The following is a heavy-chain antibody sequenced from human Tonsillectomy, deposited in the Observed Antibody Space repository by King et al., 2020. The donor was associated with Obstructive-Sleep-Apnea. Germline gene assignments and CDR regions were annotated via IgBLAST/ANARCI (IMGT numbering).Heavy chain of an antibody. V-gene: IGHV4-59*08. CDR1: GGSISSYY. D-gene: IGHD3-22*01. Sequence: QVQLQESGPGLVKPSETLSLTCTVSGGSISSYYWSWIRQPPGKGLEWIGYIYYSGSTNYNPSLKSRVPISVDTSKNQFSLKLSPVTAADTAVYYCARHERDDSSGYYYLYYFDYWGQGTLVTVSS. CDR3: ARHERDDSSGYYYLYYFDY. CDR2: IYYSGST. J-gene: IGHJ4*02.